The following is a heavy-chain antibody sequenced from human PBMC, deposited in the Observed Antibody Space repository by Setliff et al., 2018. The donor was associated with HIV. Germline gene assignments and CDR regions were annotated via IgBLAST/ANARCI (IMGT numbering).Heavy chain of an antibody. CDR3: VRDVNGGYFDL. J-gene: IGHJ2*01. V-gene: IGHV3-7*01. Sequence: GGSLRLSCVDSGFTFRSHWMAWIRQAPGREMEFVGNINQDESTKNYMNSVLGRFTLSRDNAGNSLYLQMSGLRVEDTAVYYRVRDVNGGYFDLWGRGTLVTVSS. D-gene: IGHD4-17*01. CDR2: INQDESTK. CDR1: GFTFRSHW.